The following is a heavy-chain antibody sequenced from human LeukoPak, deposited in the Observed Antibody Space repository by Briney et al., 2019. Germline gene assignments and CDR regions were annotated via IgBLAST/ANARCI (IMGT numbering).Heavy chain of an antibody. CDR3: ARGGRSLVAAQFDL. CDR2: INHSGST. CDR1: GGSINSDSYY. V-gene: IGHV4-39*07. J-gene: IGHJ2*01. Sequence: PSETLSLTCTVSGGSINSDSYYWTWIRQPPGKGLEWIGEINHSGSTNYNPSLKSRVTISVDTSKNQFSLKLSSVTAADTAVYYCARGGRSLVAAQFDLWGRGILVTVSS. D-gene: IGHD2-15*01.